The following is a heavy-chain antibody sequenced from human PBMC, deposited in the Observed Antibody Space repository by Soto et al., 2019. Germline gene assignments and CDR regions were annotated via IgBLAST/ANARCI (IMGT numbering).Heavy chain of an antibody. V-gene: IGHV4-31*03. CDR3: ARSSRSYFDY. CDR2: IYDSGST. J-gene: IGHJ4*02. CDR1: GGSISRSGYF. Sequence: SETLSLTCTVSGGSISRSGYFWSWIRQHPGKGLEWIGYIYDSGSTYYNPSLKSRVSLSVDTSKNQFSLNLTSVTAADTAMYYSARSSRSYFDYWGQGTMVTVYS.